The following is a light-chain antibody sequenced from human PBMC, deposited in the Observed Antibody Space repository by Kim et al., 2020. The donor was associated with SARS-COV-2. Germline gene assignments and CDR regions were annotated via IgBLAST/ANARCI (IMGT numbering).Light chain of an antibody. CDR1: SSDIGGHNY. V-gene: IGLV2-14*04. CDR2: DVS. Sequence: QSITISCTGTSSDIGGHNYVSWYQQHPGKAPKVIIYDVSDRPSGVSNRFSGSKSGNTASLTISGLQAEDEADYYCSSYASTTTLYVFGTGTTVTVL. CDR3: SSYASTTTLYV. J-gene: IGLJ1*01.